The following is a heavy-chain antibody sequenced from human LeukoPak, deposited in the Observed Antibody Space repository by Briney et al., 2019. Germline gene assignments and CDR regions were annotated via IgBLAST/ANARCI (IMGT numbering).Heavy chain of an antibody. J-gene: IGHJ4*02. D-gene: IGHD3-10*01. CDR2: LSFDGTIT. CDR3: ARDSTYYYDSGSSGPRYFGY. CDR1: GFTFSSYA. Sequence: GGSLRHSCAASGFTFSSYALHWVRQAPGKGLGWEAVLSFDGTITYYADSVKGRFTISRDDYKNTLYLQLNSLRAEDTAVYYCARDSTYYYDSGSSGPRYFGYWGQGTLVSVS. V-gene: IGHV3-30*04.